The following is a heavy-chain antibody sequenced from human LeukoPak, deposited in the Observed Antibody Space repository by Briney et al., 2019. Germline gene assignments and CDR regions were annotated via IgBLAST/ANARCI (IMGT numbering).Heavy chain of an antibody. Sequence: SETQSLTCTVSGGSISSSSYYWGWIRQPPGKGLEWIGSIYYSGSTYYNPSLKSRVTISVDTSKNQFSLKLSSVTAADTAVYYCARPNSSGYYGYYFDYWGQGTLVTVSS. J-gene: IGHJ4*02. D-gene: IGHD3-22*01. CDR3: ARPNSSGYYGYYFDY. CDR2: IYYSGST. CDR1: GGSISSSSYY. V-gene: IGHV4-39*01.